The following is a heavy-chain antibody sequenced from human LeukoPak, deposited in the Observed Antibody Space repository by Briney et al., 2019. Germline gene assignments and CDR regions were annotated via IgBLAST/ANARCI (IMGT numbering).Heavy chain of an antibody. Sequence: GESLKISCKGSGYSFTSYWIGWVRQMPGKGLEWMGIIYPGDSDTRYSPSFQGQVTISADKSISTAYLQWSSLKASDTAMYYCARQKLYSSGWYAEYYYGMDVWGQGTTVTVSS. J-gene: IGHJ6*02. CDR3: ARQKLYSSGWYAEYYYGMDV. CDR1: GYSFTSYW. D-gene: IGHD6-19*01. V-gene: IGHV5-51*01. CDR2: IYPGDSDT.